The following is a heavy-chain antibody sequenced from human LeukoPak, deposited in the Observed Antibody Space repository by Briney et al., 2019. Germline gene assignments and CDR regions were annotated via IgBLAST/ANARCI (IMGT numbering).Heavy chain of an antibody. CDR3: ARDLVGHPPEYYFDY. V-gene: IGHV3-30-3*01. CDR1: GFTFSSYA. Sequence: PGRSLRLSCAASGFTFSSYAMHWVRQAPGKGLEWVAVISYDGSNKYYADSVKGRFTISRDNSKNTLYLRMNSLRAEDTAVYYCARDLVGHPPEYYFDYWGQGTLVTVSS. J-gene: IGHJ4*02. CDR2: ISYDGSNK. D-gene: IGHD2-2*01.